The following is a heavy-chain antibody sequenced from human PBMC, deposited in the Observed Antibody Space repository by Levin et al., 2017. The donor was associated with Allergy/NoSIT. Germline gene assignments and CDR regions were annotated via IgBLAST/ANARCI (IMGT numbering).Heavy chain of an antibody. CDR1: GYTFTSYD. CDR2: MNPNSGNT. Sequence: ASVKVSCKASGYTFTSYDINWVRQATGQGLEWMGWMNPNSGNTGYAQNFQGRVTMTRSTSISTAYMELSSLRSEDTAVYYCARARYCSGGNCRSRTFWFDPWGQGTLVTVSS. D-gene: IGHD2-15*01. CDR3: ARARYCSGGNCRSRTFWFDP. J-gene: IGHJ5*02. V-gene: IGHV1-8*01.